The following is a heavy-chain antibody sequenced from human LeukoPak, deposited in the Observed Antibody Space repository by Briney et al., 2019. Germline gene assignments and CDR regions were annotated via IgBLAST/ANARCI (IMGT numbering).Heavy chain of an antibody. Sequence: GGSLRLSCAASGFTFSSYSMHWVRQAPGNGLEWVAVISNDGSTKYYADSVKGRFTISRDNSKNTVYLQMNNLCAEDTAVYYCAKRVRTWDLESWGQGTLVTVSS. CDR3: AKRVRTWDLES. J-gene: IGHJ4*02. CDR1: GFTFSSYS. CDR2: ISNDGSTK. V-gene: IGHV3-33*06. D-gene: IGHD1-26*01.